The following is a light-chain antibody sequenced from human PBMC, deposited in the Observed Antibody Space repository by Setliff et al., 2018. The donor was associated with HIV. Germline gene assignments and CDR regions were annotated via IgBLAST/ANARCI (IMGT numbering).Light chain of an antibody. Sequence: QSALTQPRSVSGSRGQSVTFSCTGASSDVGGYDYVSWYQQHPGKAPKLIIYDVSKRPSGVPARFSGFKSGNTASLTISGLQPEDEADYYCCSYEITHRFVFGTGTKVTVL. CDR3: CSYEITHRFV. CDR1: SSDVGGYDY. CDR2: DVS. V-gene: IGLV2-11*01. J-gene: IGLJ1*01.